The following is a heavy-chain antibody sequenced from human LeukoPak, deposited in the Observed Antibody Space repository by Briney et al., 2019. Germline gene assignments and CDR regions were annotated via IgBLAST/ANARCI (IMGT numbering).Heavy chain of an antibody. CDR2: VYYSGST. Sequence: SETLSLTCTVSGGSISIYYWTWIRQPPGKGLEWIGNVYYSGSTNYNPSLKSRVTISVDTSKNQFSLKLNSKTAADTAVYYCARGQLVGATNWFDTWGQGTLVTVSS. CDR1: GGSISIYY. V-gene: IGHV4-59*08. J-gene: IGHJ5*02. D-gene: IGHD1-26*01. CDR3: ARGQLVGATNWFDT.